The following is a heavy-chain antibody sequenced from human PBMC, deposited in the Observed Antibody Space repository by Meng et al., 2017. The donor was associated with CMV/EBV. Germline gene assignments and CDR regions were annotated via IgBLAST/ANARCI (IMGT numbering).Heavy chain of an antibody. Sequence: QVQLQHWGSGLLKPSEPLPLTCPVYGGSFSGYYWSWIRQPPGKGLEWIGEINHSGSTNYNPSLKSRVTISVDTSKNQFSLKLSSVTAADTAVYYCARGGNWFDPWGQGTLVTVSS. J-gene: IGHJ5*02. V-gene: IGHV4-34*01. CDR2: INHSGST. CDR3: ARGGNWFDP. CDR1: GGSFSGYY.